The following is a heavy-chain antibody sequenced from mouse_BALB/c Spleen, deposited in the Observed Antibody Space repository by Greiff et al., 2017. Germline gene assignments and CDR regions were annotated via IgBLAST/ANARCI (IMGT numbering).Heavy chain of an antibody. CDR2: IDPSDSET. CDR1: GYTFTSYW. V-gene: IGHV1-69*02. Sequence: QVQLQQPGAELVKPGAPVKLSCKASGYTFTSYWMNWVKQRPGRGLEWIGRIDPSDSETHYNQKFKDKATLTVDKSSSTDYIQLSSLTSEDSAVYYCARRGLTGTMDYWGQGTSVTVSS. CDR3: ARRGLTGTMDY. D-gene: IGHD4-1*01. J-gene: IGHJ4*01.